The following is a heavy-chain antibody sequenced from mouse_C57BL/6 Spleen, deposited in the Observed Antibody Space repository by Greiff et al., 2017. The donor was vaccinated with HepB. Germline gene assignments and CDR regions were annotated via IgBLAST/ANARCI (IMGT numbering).Heavy chain of an antibody. CDR3: AGEGDPGSYYFDY. CDR2: ISSGSSTI. D-gene: IGHD2-2*01. V-gene: IGHV5-17*01. J-gene: IGHJ2*01. CDR1: GFTFSDYG. Sequence: EVKLQESGGGLVKPGGSLKLSCAASGFTFSDYGMHWVRQAPEKGLEWVAYISSGSSTIYYADTVKGRFTISRDNAKNTLFLQMTSLRSEDTAMYYCAGEGDPGSYYFDYWGQGTTLTVSS.